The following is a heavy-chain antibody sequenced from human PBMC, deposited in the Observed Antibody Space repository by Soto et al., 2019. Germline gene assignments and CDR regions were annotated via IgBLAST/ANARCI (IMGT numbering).Heavy chain of an antibody. D-gene: IGHD6-6*01. J-gene: IGHJ6*02. Sequence: GGSLRLSCAASGFTFTRYSMNWVRQAPGKGLEWVSSISSTTNYIYYGDSMKGRFTISRDNAKNSLCLEMNSLRAEDTAVYYCARGPPKWQRIAARPLYYYYGMDVWGQGTTVTVSS. CDR2: ISSTTNYI. CDR3: ARGPPKWQRIAARPLYYYYGMDV. V-gene: IGHV3-21*06. CDR1: GFTFTRYS.